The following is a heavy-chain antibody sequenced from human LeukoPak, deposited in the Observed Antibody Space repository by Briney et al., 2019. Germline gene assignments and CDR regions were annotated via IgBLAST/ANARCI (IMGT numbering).Heavy chain of an antibody. CDR1: GGSFSGYY. CDR2: INHSGST. Sequence: SETLSLTCAVYGGSFSGYYWSWIRQPPGKGLEWIGEINHSGSTNYNPSLKSRVTISVDTSKNQFSPKLSSVTAADTAVYYCARRAYGSGPTGGYYFDYWGQGTLVTVSS. CDR3: ARRAYGSGPTGGYYFDY. J-gene: IGHJ4*02. V-gene: IGHV4-34*01. D-gene: IGHD3-10*01.